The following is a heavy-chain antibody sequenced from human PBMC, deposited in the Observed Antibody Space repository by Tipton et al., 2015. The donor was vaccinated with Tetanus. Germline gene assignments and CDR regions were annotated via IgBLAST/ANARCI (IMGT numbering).Heavy chain of an antibody. Sequence: TLSLTCTVSGGSISSGGYYWSWIRQHPGKGLEWIGYIYYSGSTYYNPSLKSRVTISVDTSKNQLSLKLSSVTAADTAVYYCARGRLGLPFDYWGQGTLVTVSS. J-gene: IGHJ4*02. CDR2: IYYSGST. V-gene: IGHV4-31*03. D-gene: IGHD3-16*01. CDR3: ARGRLGLPFDY. CDR1: GGSISSGGYY.